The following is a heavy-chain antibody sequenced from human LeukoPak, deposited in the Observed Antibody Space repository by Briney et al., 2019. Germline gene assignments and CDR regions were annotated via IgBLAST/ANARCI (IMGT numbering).Heavy chain of an antibody. CDR1: GGSISSSKHY. V-gene: IGHV4-39*07. CDR2: VNYSGST. J-gene: IGHJ5*02. Sequence: SETLSLTCTVSGGSISSSKHYWGWICQAPGKGLQWLGIVNYSGSTYYNASLKSRVTISVDTSKNQFSLKLSSVTAADTAVYYCARGDYYGSGTNWFDPWGQGTLVTVSS. D-gene: IGHD3-10*01. CDR3: ARGDYYGSGTNWFDP.